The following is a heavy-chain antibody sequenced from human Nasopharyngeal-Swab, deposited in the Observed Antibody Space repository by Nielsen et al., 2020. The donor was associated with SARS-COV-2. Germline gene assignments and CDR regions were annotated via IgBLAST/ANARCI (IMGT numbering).Heavy chain of an antibody. CDR3: ARVLPFRITGTSGMDV. Sequence: ASVKVSCKASGYTFTSYYLHWVRQSPGKGLEWMGIINPTDVSTSYAQKFEGRVTMTRVTSTSTVYMELNSLRSEDTAVYYCARVLPFRITGTSGMDVWGQGTTVTVSS. CDR2: INPTDVST. J-gene: IGHJ6*02. D-gene: IGHD1-7*01. CDR1: GYTFTSYY. V-gene: IGHV1-46*01.